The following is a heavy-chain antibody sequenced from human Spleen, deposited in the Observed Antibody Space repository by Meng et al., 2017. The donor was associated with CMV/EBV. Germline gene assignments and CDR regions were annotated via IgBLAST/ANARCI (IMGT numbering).Heavy chain of an antibody. D-gene: IGHD6-13*01. CDR1: GGTFKNNG. CDR3: ARELGVAAARKAANWFDP. Sequence: SVKVSCKASGGTFKNNGITWVRRAPGQGLEWMGEIIPFLNIQNYAQKFQGRVTITADKSTNTDYMELSSLISEDTGIYYCARELGVAAARKAANWFDPGGPGTLVTVSS. V-gene: IGHV1-69*10. J-gene: IGHJ5*02. CDR2: IIPFLNIQ.